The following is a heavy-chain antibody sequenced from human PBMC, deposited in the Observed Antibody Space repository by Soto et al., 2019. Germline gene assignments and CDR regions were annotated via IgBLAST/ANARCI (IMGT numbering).Heavy chain of an antibody. Sequence: LRLSCAAAGFTFSTYWMSWVRQAPGKGLEWVANIKEDGSEKYYVDSVEGRFTISRDNAKNSLYLQMTSLRAEDTALYYCARGWGYFDSSGFPYLYAMDVWGQGTTVTVS. CDR2: IKEDGSEK. J-gene: IGHJ6*02. V-gene: IGHV3-7*01. CDR3: ARGWGYFDSSGFPYLYAMDV. D-gene: IGHD3-22*01. CDR1: GFTFSTYW.